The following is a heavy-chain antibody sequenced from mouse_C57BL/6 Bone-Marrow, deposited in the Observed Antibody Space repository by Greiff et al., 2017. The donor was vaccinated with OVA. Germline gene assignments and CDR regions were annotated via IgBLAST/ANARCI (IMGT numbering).Heavy chain of an antibody. D-gene: IGHD2-1*01. CDR1: GYTFTSYW. CDR3: ANLLRRDY. J-gene: IGHJ2*01. Sequence: VNVVESGAELAKPGASVKLSCKASGYTFTSYWMHWVKQRPGQGLEWIGYINPSSGYTKYNQKFKDKATLTADKSSSTAYMQRSSLTYEDSAVYYCANLLRRDYWGQGTTLTVSS. V-gene: IGHV1-7*01. CDR2: INPSSGYT.